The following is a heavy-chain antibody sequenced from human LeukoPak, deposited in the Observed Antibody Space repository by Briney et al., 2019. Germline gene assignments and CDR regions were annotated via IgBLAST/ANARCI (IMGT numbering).Heavy chain of an antibody. CDR2: IYHSGST. CDR1: GYSISSGYY. CDR3: ARTAQYGLSYFDY. J-gene: IGHJ4*02. Sequence: PPETLSLTCAVSGYSISSGYYWGWIRQPPGKGLEWIGGIYHSGSTHYNPSLKSRVTISVDTSKNQFSLKVSSVTAADTAVYYCARTAQYGLSYFDYWGQGTLVTVSS. D-gene: IGHD3/OR15-3a*01. V-gene: IGHV4-38-2*01.